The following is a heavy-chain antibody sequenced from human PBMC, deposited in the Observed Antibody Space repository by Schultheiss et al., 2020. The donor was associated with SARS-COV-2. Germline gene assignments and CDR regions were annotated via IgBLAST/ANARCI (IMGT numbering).Heavy chain of an antibody. Sequence: ASVKVSCKASGYTFTSYAMHWVRQAPGQRLEWMGWINAGNGNTNYAQKLQGRVTMTTDTSTSTAYMELSSLRSEDTAVYYCARDPWMVRGGGYYYYYMDVWGKGTTVTVSS. V-gene: IGHV1-3*01. CDR3: ARDPWMVRGGGYYYYYMDV. J-gene: IGHJ6*03. D-gene: IGHD3-10*01. CDR2: INAGNGNT. CDR1: GYTFTSYA.